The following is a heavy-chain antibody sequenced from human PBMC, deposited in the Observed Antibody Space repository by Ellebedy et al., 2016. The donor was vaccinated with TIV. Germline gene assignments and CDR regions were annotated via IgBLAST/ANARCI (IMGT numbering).Heavy chain of an antibody. D-gene: IGHD2-2*02. CDR2: IDPSDSHT. Sequence: PGGSLRLSCKGSGYSFTTYWITWVRQMPGKGLEWMGRIDPSDSHTNYSPSFQGHVIISADKSISTAYLQWSSLKASDTAMYYCVRHGGYSFSPLNYWGQGTLVTVSS. J-gene: IGHJ4*02. V-gene: IGHV5-10-1*01. CDR3: VRHGGYSFSPLNY. CDR1: GYSFTTYW.